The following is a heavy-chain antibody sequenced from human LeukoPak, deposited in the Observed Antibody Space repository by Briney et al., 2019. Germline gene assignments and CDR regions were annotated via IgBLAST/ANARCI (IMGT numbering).Heavy chain of an antibody. CDR2: IKGDGSAK. D-gene: IGHD3-22*01. Sequence: GGSLRLSCAASGFTFTMSWMSWIRQAPGKGLEWVANIKGDGSAKFYVDSVKGRFTISRDNAKNSLYLQMNSLRVEDTAIYYCATSQASSDHNWGQGTLVTVSS. J-gene: IGHJ4*02. V-gene: IGHV3-7*01. CDR3: ATSQASSDHN. CDR1: GFTFTMSW.